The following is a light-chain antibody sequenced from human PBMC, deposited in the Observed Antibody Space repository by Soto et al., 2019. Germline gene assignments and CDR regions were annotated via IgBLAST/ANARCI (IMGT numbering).Light chain of an antibody. CDR2: YTS. V-gene: IGKV3-11*01. J-gene: IGKJ1*01. CDR1: QYVGTR. CDR3: HQRQSWPRT. Sequence: EIVLTQSPATLSSSPGETATLSCRASQYVGTRLAWYQHKPGQAPRLLIYYTSNRATGIPARFGGSGSGTDFTLTISSLAPEDFAIYYCHQRQSWPRTFGQGTKVDIK.